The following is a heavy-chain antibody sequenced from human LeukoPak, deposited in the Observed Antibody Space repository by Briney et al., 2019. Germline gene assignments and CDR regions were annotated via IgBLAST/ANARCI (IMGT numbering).Heavy chain of an antibody. CDR1: GFTFTSYD. V-gene: IGHV1-8*01. CDR2: MNPINGNT. Sequence: ASVKVSCKASGFTFTSYDINWVRQATGQGLEWMGWMNPINGNTGYAQKFQGRVTMTRDTSISTAYMELRSLGSDDTAVYYCVRDGEGVAISVNYWFDPWGQGTLVTVSS. J-gene: IGHJ5*02. D-gene: IGHD3-10*01. CDR3: VRDGEGVAISVNYWFDP.